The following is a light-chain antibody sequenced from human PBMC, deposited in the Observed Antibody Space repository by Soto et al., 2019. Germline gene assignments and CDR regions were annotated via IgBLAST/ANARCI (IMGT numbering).Light chain of an antibody. CDR1: SGHSSYA. V-gene: IGLV4-69*01. CDR3: QTWGTGIRV. Sequence: QPVLTQSPSASASLGASVKLTCTLSSGHSSYAIAWHQQQPEKGPRYLMKINSDGSHNKGDGIPDRFSGSTSGPERYLTISSLQSDDEADYYCQTWGTGIRVFGGGTKVTVL. CDR2: INSDGSH. J-gene: IGLJ3*02.